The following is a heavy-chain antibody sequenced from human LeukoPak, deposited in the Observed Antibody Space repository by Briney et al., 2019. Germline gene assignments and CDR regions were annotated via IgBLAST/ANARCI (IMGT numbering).Heavy chain of an antibody. J-gene: IGHJ3*02. CDR1: GFTFSDYY. CDR2: ITSSGSTI. V-gene: IGHV3-11*04. CDR3: ARPRGSYYYDAFDI. D-gene: IGHD1-26*01. Sequence: GGSLRLSCAASGFTFSDYYMNWIRQAPGKGLEWVSYITSSGSTIYYADSVKGRFTISRDNAKNSLYLQMNSLRAEDTAVYYCARPRGSYYYDAFDIWGHGTMVTVSS.